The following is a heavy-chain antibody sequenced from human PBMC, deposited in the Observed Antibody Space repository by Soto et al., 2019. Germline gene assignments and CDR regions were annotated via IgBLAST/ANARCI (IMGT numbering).Heavy chain of an antibody. J-gene: IGHJ4*02. Sequence: GGSLRLSCAASGFTFSSYAMSWVRQAPGKGLEWVLAISGSGGSTYYADSVKGQFTVSRDNAKNTLYLQMNSLRAEDTAVDYCAKGIRDSLRWSALDYWRQGTLVTVSS. CDR3: AKGIRDSLRWSALDY. D-gene: IGHD4-17*01. CDR2: ISGSGGST. CDR1: GFTFSSYA. V-gene: IGHV3-23*01.